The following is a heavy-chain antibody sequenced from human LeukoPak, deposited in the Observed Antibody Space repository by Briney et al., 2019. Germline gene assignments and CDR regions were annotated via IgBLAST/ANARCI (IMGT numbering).Heavy chain of an antibody. D-gene: IGHD3-9*01. Sequence: SQTLSLTCTASGGSISSGGYYWSWIRQHPGKGLEWIGYIYYSGSTYYNPSLKSRVTISVDTSKNQFSLKLSSVTAADTAVYYCARINDILTGSDYWGQGTLVTVSS. CDR1: GGSISSGGYY. CDR2: IYYSGST. J-gene: IGHJ4*02. V-gene: IGHV4-31*03. CDR3: ARINDILTGSDY.